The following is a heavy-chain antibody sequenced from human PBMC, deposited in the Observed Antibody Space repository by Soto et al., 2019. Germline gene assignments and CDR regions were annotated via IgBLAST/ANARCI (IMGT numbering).Heavy chain of an antibody. CDR2: IYYSGST. CDR1: GGSISSYY. CDR3: ARQKDDYGDSGDKVGWFDP. D-gene: IGHD4-17*01. V-gene: IGHV4-59*08. Sequence: SETLSLTCTVSGGSISSYYWSWIRQPPGKGLEWIGYIYYSGSTNYNPSLKSRVTISVDTSKNQFSLKLSSVTAADTAVYYCARQKDDYGDSGDKVGWFDPWGQGTLVTVSS. J-gene: IGHJ5*02.